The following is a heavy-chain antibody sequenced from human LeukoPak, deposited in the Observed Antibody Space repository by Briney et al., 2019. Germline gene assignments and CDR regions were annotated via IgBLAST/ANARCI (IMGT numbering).Heavy chain of an antibody. CDR1: GGSISSGGYY. J-gene: IGHJ4*02. V-gene: IGHV4-31*03. CDR3: ARDHRDGYIDY. D-gene: IGHD5-24*01. Sequence: SETLSFTCTVSGGSISSGGYYWSWIRQHPGKGLEWIGYIYYSGSTYYNPSLKSRVTISVDMSKNQFSLKLSSVTAADTAVYYCARDHRDGYIDYWGQGTLVTVSS. CDR2: IYYSGST.